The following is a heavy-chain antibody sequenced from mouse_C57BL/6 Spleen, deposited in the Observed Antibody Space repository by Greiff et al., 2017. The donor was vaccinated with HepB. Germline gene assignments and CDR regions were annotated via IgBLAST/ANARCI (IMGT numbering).Heavy chain of an antibody. D-gene: IGHD2-5*01. V-gene: IGHV5-4*01. Sequence: EVQGVESGGGLVKPGGSLKLSCAASGFTFSSYAMSWVRQTPEKRLEWVATISDGGSYTYYPDNVKGRFTISRDNAKNNLYLQMSHLKSEDTAMYYGARKPYYSNYGFAYWGQGTLVTVSA. CDR1: GFTFSSYA. CDR3: ARKPYYSNYGFAY. CDR2: ISDGGSYT. J-gene: IGHJ3*01.